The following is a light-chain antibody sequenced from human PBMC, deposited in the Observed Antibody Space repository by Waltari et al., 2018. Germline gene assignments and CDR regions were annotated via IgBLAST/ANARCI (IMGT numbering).Light chain of an antibody. V-gene: IGLV2-8*01. Sequence: QSALTQPPSASGSPGQSVSISCTGTSSDVGAYNHVSWYQHHPGKAPKLMIYAVDKRPSGVPDRFSGSKSGNTASLTVSGLQAEDEAEYYCSSYAGSNNLGVFGGGTKLTVL. CDR2: AVD. CDR3: SSYAGSNNLGV. J-gene: IGLJ3*02. CDR1: SSDVGAYNH.